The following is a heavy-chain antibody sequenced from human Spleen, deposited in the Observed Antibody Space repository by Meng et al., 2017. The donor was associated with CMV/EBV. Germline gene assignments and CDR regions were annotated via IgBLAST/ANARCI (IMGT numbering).Heavy chain of an antibody. CDR2: ISPNSGGT. D-gene: IGHD2-15*01. V-gene: IGHV1-2*02. CDR3: ARVKRYCTGGSCSSTGYYGMDV. J-gene: IGHJ6*02. CDR1: GYNFTGYY. Sequence: ASVKVSCKASGYNFTGYYMHWVRQAPGQGLEWMGWISPNSGGTNYAQKFQGRVTMTGDTSITTAYMELSRLRSDDMAVYYCARVKRYCTGGSCSSTGYYGMDVWGQGTTVTVSS.